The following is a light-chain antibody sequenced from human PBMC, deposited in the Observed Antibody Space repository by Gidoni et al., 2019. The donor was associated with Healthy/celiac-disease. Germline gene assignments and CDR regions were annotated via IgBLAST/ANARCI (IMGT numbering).Light chain of an antibody. V-gene: IGLV1-40*01. CDR1: SSNIGAGYD. CDR3: QSYDSSLSGYV. J-gene: IGLJ1*01. CDR2: GNS. Sequence: QSVLTQPPSVSAAPGQRVTISCTGRSSNIGAGYDVHWYQQLPGTAPKLLIYGNSNRPAGVPDRFSGSKSGTSASLAITGLQAEDEADCYCQSYDSSLSGYVFGTGTKVT.